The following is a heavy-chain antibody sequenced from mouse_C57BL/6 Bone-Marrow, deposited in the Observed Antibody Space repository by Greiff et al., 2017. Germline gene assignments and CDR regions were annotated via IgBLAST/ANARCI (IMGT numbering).Heavy chain of an antibody. CDR1: GYTFTSYG. CDR3: ASDYYGSSYWYFDV. V-gene: IGHV1-58*01. Sequence: EVQLQESGAELVRPGSSVKMSCKTSGYTFTSYGINWVKQRPGQGLEWIGYIYIGNGYTEYNEKFKGKATLTSDTSSSTAYMQLSSLTSEDSASYFCASDYYGSSYWYFDVWGTGTTVTVTS. D-gene: IGHD1-1*01. CDR2: IYIGNGYT. J-gene: IGHJ1*03.